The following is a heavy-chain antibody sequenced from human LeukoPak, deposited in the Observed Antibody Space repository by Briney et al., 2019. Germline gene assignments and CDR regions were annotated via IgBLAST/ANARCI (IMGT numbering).Heavy chain of an antibody. D-gene: IGHD1-20*01. V-gene: IGHV4-4*09. Sequence: SETLSLTCTVSGGSISSYYWSWIRQPPGKGLEWIGYIYTSGSTNYNPSLKSRVTISVDTSKNQFSLKLSSVTAADTAVYYCARRLHNWKGNAFDIWGQGTMVTVSS. CDR1: GGSISSYY. J-gene: IGHJ3*02. CDR2: IYTSGST. CDR3: ARRLHNWKGNAFDI.